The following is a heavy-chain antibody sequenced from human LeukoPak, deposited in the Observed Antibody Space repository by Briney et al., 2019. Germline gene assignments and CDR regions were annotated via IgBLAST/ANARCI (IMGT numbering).Heavy chain of an antibody. CDR1: GYTLTAYS. Sequence: ASLKVSCKASGYTLTAYSIHWVRHTPGHGLEWIGWVNPKRVGTKYVQKFQGRVTMTRETSTTTPYMELSRLRSHATALFYCERFAEYRGNDCLDYWGWGNLVTVSS. CDR2: VNPKRVGT. J-gene: IGHJ4*02. D-gene: IGHD5-12*01. CDR3: ERFAEYRGNDCLDY. V-gene: IGHV1-2*02.